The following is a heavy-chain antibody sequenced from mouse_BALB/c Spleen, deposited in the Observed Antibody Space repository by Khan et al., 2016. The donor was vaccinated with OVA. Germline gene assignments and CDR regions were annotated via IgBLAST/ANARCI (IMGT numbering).Heavy chain of an antibody. V-gene: IGHV3-2*02. CDR1: GYSITRDYA. CDR2: ISNRGSA. Sequence: EVQLQEPRPGLGKPSQFLSLTCTVTGYSITRDYALNWIRQFPGNKLEWMGYISNRGSASYIPSLNSRISITRHTSKNQFLLQLNSVTTEDTATYNCASDLERYYAMDYWVQGTSAPVS. CDR3: ASDLERYYAMDY. J-gene: IGHJ4*01.